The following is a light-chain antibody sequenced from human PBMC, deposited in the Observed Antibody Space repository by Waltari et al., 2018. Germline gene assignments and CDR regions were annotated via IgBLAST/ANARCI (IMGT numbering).Light chain of an antibody. CDR2: DVS. CDR3: TSYISSSTRYV. CDR1: SSDVGGYNS. Sequence: QSALTQPASVSGSPGQSITISCTGTSSDVGGYNSVSWYQQHPVKAPKLMIDDVSYRSSGVANSFSGSKYGNTASLTLSWLRSEDEADYYCTSYISSSTRYVFGAGTKVTVL. J-gene: IGLJ1*01. V-gene: IGLV2-14*03.